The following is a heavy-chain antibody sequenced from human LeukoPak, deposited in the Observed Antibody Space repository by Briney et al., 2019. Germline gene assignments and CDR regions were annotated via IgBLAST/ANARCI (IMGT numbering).Heavy chain of an antibody. Sequence: GRSLRLSCAASGFTFDDYAMHWVRQAPGKGLEWVSGISWNGGSIGYADSVKGRFTISRDNAKNSLYLQMNSLRPEDTAVYYCAKPPSSGWYRGDFDTWGQGTMVTVSS. J-gene: IGHJ3*02. CDR3: AKPPSSGWYRGDFDT. CDR2: ISWNGGSI. CDR1: GFTFDDYA. D-gene: IGHD6-19*01. V-gene: IGHV3-9*01.